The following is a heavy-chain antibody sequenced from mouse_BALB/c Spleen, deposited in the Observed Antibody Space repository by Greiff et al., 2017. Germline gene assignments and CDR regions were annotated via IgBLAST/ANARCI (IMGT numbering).Heavy chain of an antibody. V-gene: IGHV1-69*02. Sequence: VQLQQPGAELVRPGASVKLSCKASGYTFTSYWINWVKQRPGQGLEWIGNIYPSDSYTNYNQKFKDKATLTVDKSSSTAYMQLSSPTSEDSAVYYCTSYDLDYWGQGTTLTVSS. J-gene: IGHJ2*01. CDR3: TSYDLDY. CDR1: GYTFTSYW. D-gene: IGHD2-3*01. CDR2: IYPSDSYT.